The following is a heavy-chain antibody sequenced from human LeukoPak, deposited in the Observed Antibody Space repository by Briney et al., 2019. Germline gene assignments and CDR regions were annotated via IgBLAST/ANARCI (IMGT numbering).Heavy chain of an antibody. J-gene: IGHJ6*03. CDR1: GFTFSSYA. V-gene: IGHV3-30*04. Sequence: GGSLRLSCAASGFTFSSYAMHSVRQAPGKRLEWVAVISYDGSNKYYADSVTGRFTISRANSTNTLYLQMNSLRAEDTAVYYCARDALTSKRGKGYYYYYMDVWGKGTTVTVSS. D-gene: IGHD3-10*01. CDR2: ISYDGSNK. CDR3: ARDALTSKRGKGYYYYYMDV.